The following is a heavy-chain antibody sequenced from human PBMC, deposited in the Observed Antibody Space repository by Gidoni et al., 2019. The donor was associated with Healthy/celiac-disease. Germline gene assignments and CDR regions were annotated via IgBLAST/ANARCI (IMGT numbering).Heavy chain of an antibody. CDR2: IYPGDSDT. Sequence: EVQLVQSGAELQKPGGSLKISCNGSGYSFPRYWIGWVRQMPGKGLEWVGVIYPGDSDTRYSPSCQGQVTSSDDKSISTAYLQWSSLKASDTAMYYCARGRGVDPTIPNWFDPWGQGTLVTVSS. J-gene: IGHJ5*02. CDR1: GYSFPRYW. D-gene: IGHD3-10*01. CDR3: ARGRGVDPTIPNWFDP. V-gene: IGHV5-51*01.